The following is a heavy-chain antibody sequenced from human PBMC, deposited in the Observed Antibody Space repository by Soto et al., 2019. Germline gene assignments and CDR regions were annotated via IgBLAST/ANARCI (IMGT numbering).Heavy chain of an antibody. CDR1: GFTFSTYA. CDR3: ARDGPDGVTFDY. J-gene: IGHJ4*02. V-gene: IGHV3-64*07. Sequence: EVHLVESGGGLVQPGGSLRLSCVASGFTFSTYAMHWVRQAPGKGLEYVSAILGNGNSPYYADSVKGRFTISRDNSKNTLYLQMDSLRPEYVALYYCARDGPDGVTFDYWGQGTLVTVSS. CDR2: ILGNGNSP.